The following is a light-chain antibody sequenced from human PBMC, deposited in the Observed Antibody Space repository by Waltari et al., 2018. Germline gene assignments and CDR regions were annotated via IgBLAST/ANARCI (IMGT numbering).Light chain of an antibody. V-gene: IGKV3-20*01. Sequence: EIVLTQSPGTLSLSPGERATLSCRASQSISSSYLAWYQQKPGQSPRLLIYGTSNRSTGIPDRFSGSGSGTDFTLTISRLEPEDFAVYHCQQYDTLPWTFGQGTKVEIK. CDR1: QSISSSY. CDR3: QQYDTLPWT. CDR2: GTS. J-gene: IGKJ1*01.